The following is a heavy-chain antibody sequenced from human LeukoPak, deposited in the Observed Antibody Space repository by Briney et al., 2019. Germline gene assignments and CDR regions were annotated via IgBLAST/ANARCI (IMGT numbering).Heavy chain of an antibody. V-gene: IGHV4-61*02. J-gene: IGHJ3*02. CDR1: GASISGGSYY. D-gene: IGHD3-10*01. CDR2: IYTTGST. CDR3: ARSPGGSGTRAFDI. Sequence: SETLSLTCTVSGASISGGSYYWSWIRQPAGKGLDWIGRIYTTGSTNYNPSLKSRVTISVDTSRNQFSLELNSVTAADTAVYYCARSPGGSGTRAFDIWGQGTMVTVSS.